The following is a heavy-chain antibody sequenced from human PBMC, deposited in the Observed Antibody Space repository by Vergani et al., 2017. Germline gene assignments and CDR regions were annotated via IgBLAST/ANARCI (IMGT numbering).Heavy chain of an antibody. CDR2: IIPIFGTA. D-gene: IGHD3-10*01. V-gene: IGHV1-69*01. CDR3: ARVRYYYGSGSYLNYYYYYMDV. Sequence: QVQLVQSGAEVKKPGSSVKVSCKASGGTFSSYAISWVRQAPGQGLEWMGGIIPIFGTANYAQKFQGRVTITADESTSTAYMELSSLRSKDTAVYYCARVRYYYGSGSYLNYYYYYMDVWGKGTTVTVSS. CDR1: GGTFSSYA. J-gene: IGHJ6*03.